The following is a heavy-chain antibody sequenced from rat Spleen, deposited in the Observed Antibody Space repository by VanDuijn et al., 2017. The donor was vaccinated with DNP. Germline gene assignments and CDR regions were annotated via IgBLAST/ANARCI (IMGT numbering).Heavy chain of an antibody. J-gene: IGHJ1*01. CDR1: GFAFSDYY. Sequence: EVQLVESGGDLVQPGGSLRLSCAASGFAFSDYYMAWVRQAPAKGLEWVASISHNGGSTYYRDSVKGRFTISRDNAKSTLYLQMDSLKSEDTATYYCTTSSFSGDLYWFFDFWGPGTMVTVSS. CDR2: ISHNGGST. CDR3: TTSSFSGDLYWFFDF. D-gene: IGHD1-1*01. V-gene: IGHV5-20*01.